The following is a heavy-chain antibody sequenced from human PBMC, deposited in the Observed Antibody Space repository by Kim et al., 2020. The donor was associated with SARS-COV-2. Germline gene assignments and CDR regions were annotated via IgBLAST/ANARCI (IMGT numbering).Heavy chain of an antibody. V-gene: IGHV6-1*01. Sequence: DYAVSVKSRITINPDTSNNQFSLQLNSVTPEDTAVYYCAREISRGAQGYWGQGTLVTVSS. D-gene: IGHD3-10*01. CDR3: AREISRGAQGY. J-gene: IGHJ4*02.